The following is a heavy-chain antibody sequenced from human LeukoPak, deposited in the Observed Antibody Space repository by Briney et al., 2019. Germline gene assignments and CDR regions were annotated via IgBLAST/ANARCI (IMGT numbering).Heavy chain of an antibody. D-gene: IGHD2-2*01. CDR1: GFTFSSYA. Sequence: QPGGSLRLSCAASGFTFSSYAMSWVRQAPGKGLEWVSAISGSGGSTYYADSVKGRFTISRDNSKNTLYLQMNSLRAEDTAIYYCAKVPCSSTSCYMYYFDYWGQGTLVTVSS. J-gene: IGHJ4*02. CDR3: AKVPCSSTSCYMYYFDY. CDR2: ISGSGGST. V-gene: IGHV3-23*01.